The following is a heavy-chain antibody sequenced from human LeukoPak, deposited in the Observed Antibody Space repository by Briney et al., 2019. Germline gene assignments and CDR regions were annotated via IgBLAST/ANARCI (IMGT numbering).Heavy chain of an antibody. J-gene: IGHJ4*02. CDR3: ARWGKYYYDSGGYNY. D-gene: IGHD3-22*01. CDR1: GYTFTGYY. V-gene: IGHV1-2*02. CDR2: IHPNSGGT. Sequence: ASVKVSCKASGYTFTGYYMHWVRQAPGQGLEWMGWIHPNSGGTKYAQGFQGRVTVTRDTSISTVYMELSRLRSDDTAVYYCARWGKYYYDSGGYNYWGQGTLVSVSS.